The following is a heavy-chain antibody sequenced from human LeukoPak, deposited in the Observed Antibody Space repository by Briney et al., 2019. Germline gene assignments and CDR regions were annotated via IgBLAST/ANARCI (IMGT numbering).Heavy chain of an antibody. CDR3: ASYCTNGVCSNPPAYYYYYMDV. CDR2: IIPIFGTA. D-gene: IGHD2-8*01. J-gene: IGHJ6*03. Sequence: ASVKVSCKASGYTFTSYAISWVRQAPGQGLEWMGGIIPIFGTANYAQKFQGRVTITADESTSTAYMELSSLRSEDTAVYYCASYCTNGVCSNPPAYYYYYMDVWGKGTTVTVSS. V-gene: IGHV1-69*13. CDR1: GYTFTSYA.